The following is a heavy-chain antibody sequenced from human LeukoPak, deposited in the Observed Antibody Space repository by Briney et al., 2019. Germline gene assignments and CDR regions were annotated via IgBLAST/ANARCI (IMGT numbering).Heavy chain of an antibody. CDR3: ARGEIFRVVQSFDY. J-gene: IGHJ4*02. Sequence: GASVKVSCKASGYTFTGYYMHWVRQAPGQGLEWMGWINPNSGGTNYAQKFQGRVTMTRDTSISTAYMELSRLRSDDTAVYYCARGEIFRVVQSFDYWGQGTLVTVSS. D-gene: IGHD3-3*01. CDR1: GYTFTGYY. V-gene: IGHV1-2*02. CDR2: INPNSGGT.